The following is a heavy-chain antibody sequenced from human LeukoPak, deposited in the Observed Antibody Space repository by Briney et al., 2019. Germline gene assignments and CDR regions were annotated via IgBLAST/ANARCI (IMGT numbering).Heavy chain of an antibody. J-gene: IGHJ4*02. CDR1: GFTFSSYA. Sequence: SGGSLRLSCAGSGFTFSSYAMIWVRQAPGKGLEWVSSISGSGANTYYADSVKGRFTISRDNSKNTLYLHMNSLRAEDTAVYYCTKLDSISTDWGQGTLVTVST. D-gene: IGHD1-14*01. CDR3: TKLDSISTD. CDR2: ISGSGANT. V-gene: IGHV3-23*01.